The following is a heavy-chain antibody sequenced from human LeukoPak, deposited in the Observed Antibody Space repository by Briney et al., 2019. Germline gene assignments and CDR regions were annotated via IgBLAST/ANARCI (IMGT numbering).Heavy chain of an antibody. V-gene: IGHV3-30-3*01. CDR1: GFTFSSYA. CDR2: ISYDGSNK. J-gene: IGHJ5*02. Sequence: GGSLRLSCAASGFTFSSYAMHWVRQAPGKGLEWVAVISYDGSNKYYADSVKGRFTISRDNAKNSLYLQMNSLRAEDTAVYYCARVPLASDLEWNLYNWFDPWGQGTLVTVSS. CDR3: ARVPLASDLEWNLYNWFDP. D-gene: IGHD3-3*01.